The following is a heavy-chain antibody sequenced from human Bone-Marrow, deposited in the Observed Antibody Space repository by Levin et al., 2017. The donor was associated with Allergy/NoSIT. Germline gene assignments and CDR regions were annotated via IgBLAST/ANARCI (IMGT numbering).Heavy chain of an antibody. CDR3: AREDNLNAKRSLDY. CDR2: ITGSSDTR. V-gene: IGHV3-48*02. CDR1: GFTFSRYS. D-gene: IGHD3-9*01. Sequence: LSLTCAASGFTFSRYSMHWVRQAPGKGLEWVSYITGSSDTRAYADSVLGRFTISRDNAKNSVFLQMSSLRDEDTAVYFCAREDNLNAKRSLDYWGQGTLVTVSS. J-gene: IGHJ4*02.